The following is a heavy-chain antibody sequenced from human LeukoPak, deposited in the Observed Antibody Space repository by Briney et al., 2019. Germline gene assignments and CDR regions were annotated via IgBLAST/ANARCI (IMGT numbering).Heavy chain of an antibody. D-gene: IGHD2-8*02. CDR1: GYTFTSYG. CDR3: ARNRLGVNWFDP. J-gene: IGHJ5*02. CDR2: ISAYNGYT. V-gene: IGHV1-18*01. Sequence: ASVKVSCKASGYTFTSYGISWVRQAPGQGLEWMGWISAYNGYTNYAQKLQGRVTMTTDTSTSTAYMELRSLRSDDTAVYYCARNRLGVNWFDPWGQGTLVTVSS.